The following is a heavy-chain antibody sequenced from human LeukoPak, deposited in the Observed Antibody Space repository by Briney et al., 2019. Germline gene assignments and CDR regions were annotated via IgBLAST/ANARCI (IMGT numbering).Heavy chain of an antibody. Sequence: GGSLRLSCAASGFTFSNAWMSWVRQAPGKGLEWVGRIKSKTDGGTTDYAAPVKGRFTISRDDSKNTLYLQMNSLKTEDTAVYYCTTAPAFRYYYDSSGHYYFDYRGQGTLVTVSS. CDR2: IKSKTDGGTT. J-gene: IGHJ4*02. CDR1: GFTFSNAW. CDR3: TTAPAFRYYYDSSGHYYFDY. D-gene: IGHD3-22*01. V-gene: IGHV3-15*01.